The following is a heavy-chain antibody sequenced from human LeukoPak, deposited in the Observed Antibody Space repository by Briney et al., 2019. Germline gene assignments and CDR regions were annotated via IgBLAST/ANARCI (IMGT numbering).Heavy chain of an antibody. Sequence: GASVKVFCKTSGYTFTNYDINWVRQASGQGLEWMGWMNPNTGNTGYAQKFQGRVTMTRDTSTSTAYMELRNLRSEDTAVYFCARSRYGDYSPWGQGTLVIVSS. CDR2: MNPNTGNT. J-gene: IGHJ5*02. CDR3: ARSRYGDYSP. D-gene: IGHD4-17*01. CDR1: GYTFTNYD. V-gene: IGHV1-8*01.